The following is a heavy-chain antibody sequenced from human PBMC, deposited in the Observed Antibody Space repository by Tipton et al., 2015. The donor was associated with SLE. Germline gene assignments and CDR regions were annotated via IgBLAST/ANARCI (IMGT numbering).Heavy chain of an antibody. J-gene: IGHJ4*02. Sequence: SLRLSCAASGFIFSNYGMHWVRQAPGTGLEWVAAIQYDGSKKYYGDSVEGRVSISRDDSHNMLYLQMNSLRAEDTAVYYCARDSCSRPSCFDVWGQGTLVTVSS. CDR3: ARDSCSRPSCFDV. D-gene: IGHD2-2*01. CDR1: GFIFSNYG. CDR2: IQYDGSKK. V-gene: IGHV3-33*01.